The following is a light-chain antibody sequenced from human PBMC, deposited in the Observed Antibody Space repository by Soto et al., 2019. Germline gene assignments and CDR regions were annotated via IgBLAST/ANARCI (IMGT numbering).Light chain of an antibody. CDR2: EVH. J-gene: IGLJ2*01. Sequence: QSALTQPPSASGSPGQSVTISCAGTGRDIAVYDFVSWYQQHPDKAPKLIIYEVHKRPSGVPDRFSASKSGSTASLTVSGLQAEDEADYYCSSFAGDNTLVFGGGTKLTVL. CDR3: SSFAGDNTLV. V-gene: IGLV2-8*01. CDR1: GRDIAVYDF.